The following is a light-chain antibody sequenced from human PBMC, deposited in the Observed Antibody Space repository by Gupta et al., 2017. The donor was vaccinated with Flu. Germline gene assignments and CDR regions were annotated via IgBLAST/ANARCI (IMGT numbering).Light chain of an antibody. CDR2: AAS. J-gene: IGKJ2*01. Sequence: EIVLTQSSGTLSLSPGDRATLSCRASQTIRASFLAWYQQKPGQAPRLLIYAASSRATGIPGRFSDSGSGADFTLTISRLEPEDFAVYYCQQECSSPYTFGQGTKLEIK. V-gene: IGKV3-20*01. CDR3: QQECSSPYT. CDR1: QTIRASF.